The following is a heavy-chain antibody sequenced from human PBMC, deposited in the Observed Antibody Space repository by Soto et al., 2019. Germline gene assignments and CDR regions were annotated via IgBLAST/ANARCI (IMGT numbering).Heavy chain of an antibody. J-gene: IGHJ2*01. Sequence: QMQLQEPGPGLVKPSETLSLTCIVSGGSISSYYWSWIRQPPGKGLEWIGYIYYSGSTNYNPSLKSRVTISVDTSKNQFSLKLSSVTAADTAVYYCARDGASGYFDLWGRGTLVTVSS. D-gene: IGHD3-16*01. CDR3: ARDGASGYFDL. CDR2: IYYSGST. CDR1: GGSISSYY. V-gene: IGHV4-59*01.